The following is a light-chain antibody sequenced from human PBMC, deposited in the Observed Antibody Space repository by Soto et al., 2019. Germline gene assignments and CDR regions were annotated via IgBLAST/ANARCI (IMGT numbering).Light chain of an antibody. CDR2: KAS. V-gene: IGKV1-5*03. CDR1: QSISSW. J-gene: IGKJ1*01. Sequence: DIQMTQSPSTLSASVGDRVTITCRASQSISSWLAWYQQKPGKAPKLLIYKASSLESGVPSRFSGSGSGTEFTLTLSSLQPDDFATSDCQQYNSYSPWTFGQGTKVEIK. CDR3: QQYNSYSPWT.